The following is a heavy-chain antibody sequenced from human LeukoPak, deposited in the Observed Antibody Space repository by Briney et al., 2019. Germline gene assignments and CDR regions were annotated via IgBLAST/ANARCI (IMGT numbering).Heavy chain of an antibody. D-gene: IGHD6-6*01. CDR3: ARSEQLGRMKWFDP. CDR2: MYYSGSA. Sequence: SGTLSLTCTVSGGSISSYYWSWVGQPPGKGLEWIGYMYYSGSANYNPSLKSRVTISVDTSKNQFSLKLSSVAAADTAVYYCARSEQLGRMKWFDPWGQGTLVTVSS. J-gene: IGHJ5*02. V-gene: IGHV4-59*08. CDR1: GGSISSYY.